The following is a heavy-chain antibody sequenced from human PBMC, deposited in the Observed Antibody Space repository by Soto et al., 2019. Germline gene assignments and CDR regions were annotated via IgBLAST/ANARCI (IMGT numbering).Heavy chain of an antibody. D-gene: IGHD3-16*01. Sequence: QVRLVQSGPEVRKPGASVKISCEASGYSFTGHYLHWVRQAPGHGLGWMGWINPNSGGTNYAQKFQDWISITRDKALSTVYMDLSSLRSEDTAMYYCAKSDGAEENDAFDIWGQGTMISVS. CDR2: INPNSGGT. CDR1: GYSFTGHY. CDR3: AKSDGAEENDAFDI. J-gene: IGHJ3*02. V-gene: IGHV1-2*04.